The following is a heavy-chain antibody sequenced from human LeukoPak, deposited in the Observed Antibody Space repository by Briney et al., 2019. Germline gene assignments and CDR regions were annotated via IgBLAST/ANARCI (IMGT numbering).Heavy chain of an antibody. CDR1: GFTFSSYA. D-gene: IGHD6-13*01. V-gene: IGHV3-64D*06. Sequence: GGSLRLSCSASGFTFSSYAMHWVRQAPGKGLEDVSAISSNGGSTYYADSVKGRFTISRDNSKNTLYLQMSSLRAEDTAVYYCVKGREPTYSSSWTDWGQGTLVTVSS. CDR3: VKGREPTYSSSWTD. J-gene: IGHJ4*02. CDR2: ISSNGGST.